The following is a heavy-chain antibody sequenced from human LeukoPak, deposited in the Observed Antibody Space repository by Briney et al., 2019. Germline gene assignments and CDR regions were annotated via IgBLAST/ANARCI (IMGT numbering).Heavy chain of an antibody. CDR1: GGTFSSYA. CDR3: ASGYCSGGSCPPSSYYYYYMDV. D-gene: IGHD2-15*01. J-gene: IGHJ6*03. Sequence: ASVKVSCKASGGTFSSYAISWVRQAPGQGLEWMGRIIPIFGTANYAQKFQGRVTITTDESTSTAYMELSSLRSEDTAVYYCASGYCSGGSCPPSSYYYYYMDVWGKGTTVTVSS. V-gene: IGHV1-69*05. CDR2: IIPIFGTA.